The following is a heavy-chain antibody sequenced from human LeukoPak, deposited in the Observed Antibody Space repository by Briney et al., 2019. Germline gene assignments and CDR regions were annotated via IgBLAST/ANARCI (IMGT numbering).Heavy chain of an antibody. CDR2: ISGSGKNT. CDR3: VKGREAYSGSYTPFDS. J-gene: IGHJ4*02. Sequence: GGSLRLSCAASGFILSTYAMNWVRQAPGKGLECVSTISGSGKNTYYADSVKGRFTISRDSSKNTLYLQINSLRAEDTAVYYCVKGREAYSGSYTPFDSWGQGTRVTVSS. D-gene: IGHD1-26*01. V-gene: IGHV3-23*01. CDR1: GFILSTYA.